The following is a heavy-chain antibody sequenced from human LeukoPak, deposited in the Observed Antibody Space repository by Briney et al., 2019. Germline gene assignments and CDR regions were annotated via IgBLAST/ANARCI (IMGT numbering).Heavy chain of an antibody. CDR3: ARDLVGGSGSLVYYYMDV. D-gene: IGHD3-10*01. J-gene: IGHJ6*03. Sequence: GGSLRLSCAASGFTFSSYSMNWVRQAPGKGLEWVSSISSSSSYIYYADSVKGRFTISRDNAKNSLYLQMNSLRAEDTAVYYCARDLVGGSGSLVYYYMDVWGKGTTVTVSS. CDR1: GFTFSSYS. CDR2: ISSSSSYI. V-gene: IGHV3-21*01.